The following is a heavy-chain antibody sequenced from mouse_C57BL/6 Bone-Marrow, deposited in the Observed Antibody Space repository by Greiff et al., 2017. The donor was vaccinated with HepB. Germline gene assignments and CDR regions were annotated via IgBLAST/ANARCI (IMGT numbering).Heavy chain of an antibody. V-gene: IGHV1-5*01. CDR1: GYTFTSYW. D-gene: IGHD1-1*01. J-gene: IGHJ3*01. Sequence: EVQLQESGTMLARPGASVKMSCKPSGYTFTSYWMHWVKQRPGQGLEWIGAIYPGNSDTSYNQKFKGKAKLTAVTSASTAYMELSSLTNEDSAVYYCTRTEDYYGSSYGFAYWGQGTLVTVSA. CDR3: TRTEDYYGSSYGFAY. CDR2: IYPGNSDT.